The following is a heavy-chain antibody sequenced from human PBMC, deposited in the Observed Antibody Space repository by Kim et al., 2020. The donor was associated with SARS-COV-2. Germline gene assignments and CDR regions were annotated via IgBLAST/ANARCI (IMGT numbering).Heavy chain of an antibody. CDR2: MNPNSGNT. D-gene: IGHD2-8*01. CDR3: ARSRSKNIVLMVYARIYWYFDL. CDR1: GYTFTSYD. Sequence: ASVKVSCKASGYTFTSYDINWVRQATGQGLEWMGWMNPNSGNTGYAQKFQGRVTMTRNTSISTAYMELSSLRSEDTAVYYCARSRSKNIVLMVYARIYWYFDLWGRGTLVTVSS. J-gene: IGHJ2*01. V-gene: IGHV1-8*01.